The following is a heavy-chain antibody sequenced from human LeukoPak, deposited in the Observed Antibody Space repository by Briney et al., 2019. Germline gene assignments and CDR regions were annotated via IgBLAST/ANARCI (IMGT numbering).Heavy chain of an antibody. D-gene: IGHD6-19*01. Sequence: ASVKVSCKASGYTFTGYYMHWVRQAPGQGLEWMGWINPNSGGTNYAQKFQGRVTMTRDTSISTAYMELSRLRSDDTAVYYCACLSIAVAGNLADYWGQGTLVTVSS. J-gene: IGHJ4*02. CDR2: INPNSGGT. V-gene: IGHV1-2*02. CDR3: ACLSIAVAGNLADY. CDR1: GYTFTGYY.